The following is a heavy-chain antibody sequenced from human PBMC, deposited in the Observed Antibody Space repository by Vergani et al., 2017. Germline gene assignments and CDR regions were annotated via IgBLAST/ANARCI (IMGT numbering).Heavy chain of an antibody. J-gene: IGHJ2*01. CDR2: IYYSGST. D-gene: IGHD5-18*01. CDR3: AKDLLTSAMVYWYFDL. Sequence: QLQLQESGPGLVKPSETLSLTCTVSGGSISSSSYYWGWIRQPPGKGLEWIGSIYYSGSTYYNPSLKSRVTISVDTSKNQFSLKLSSVTAADTAVYYCAKDLLTSAMVYWYFDLWGRGTLVTVSS. CDR1: GGSISSSSYY. V-gene: IGHV4-39*07.